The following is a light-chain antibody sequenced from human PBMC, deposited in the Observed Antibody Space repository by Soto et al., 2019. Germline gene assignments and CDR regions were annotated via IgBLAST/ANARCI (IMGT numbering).Light chain of an antibody. Sequence: DVVMTQSPLSLPVTLGQPASISCRSSQSLVYSDGNTYLNWFQQRPGQSPRRLIYKVSNRDSGVPDRFSRSGSGTDFTLKISRVEAEDVGVYYCMQGTHWPPWTFGQGTKVEIK. CDR2: KVS. J-gene: IGKJ1*01. CDR1: QSLVYSDGNTY. CDR3: MQGTHWPPWT. V-gene: IGKV2-30*01.